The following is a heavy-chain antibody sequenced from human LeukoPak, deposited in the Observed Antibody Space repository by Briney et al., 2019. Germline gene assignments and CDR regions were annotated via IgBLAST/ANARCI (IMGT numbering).Heavy chain of an antibody. J-gene: IGHJ5*02. CDR1: GYTFTSYG. CDR2: ISAYNGNT. D-gene: IGHD3-3*01. Sequence: ASVKVSCKASGYTFTSYGISWVRQAPGQGLEWMGWISAYNGNTNYAQKLQGRVTMTTDTSTSTAYMELRSLRSDDTAVYYCARMYYDFWTHPNWFDPWGQGTLVTVSS. CDR3: ARMYYDFWTHPNWFDP. V-gene: IGHV1-18*01.